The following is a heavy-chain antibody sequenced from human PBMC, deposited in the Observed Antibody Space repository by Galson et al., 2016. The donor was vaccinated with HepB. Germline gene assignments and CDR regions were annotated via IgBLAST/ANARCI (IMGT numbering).Heavy chain of an antibody. CDR3: ARGRIAVAGSEAY. CDR1: GYTFSNFG. J-gene: IGHJ4*02. V-gene: IGHV1-18*01. CDR2: ISSNNGDA. D-gene: IGHD6-19*01. Sequence: SVKVSCKASGYTFSNFGISWVRQAPGQGLEWMGWISSNNGDANYARNFQGRVTMTTDTSTATAYLEVTNLKSDDTAVYYWARGRIAVAGSEAYWGQGTLVTVSP.